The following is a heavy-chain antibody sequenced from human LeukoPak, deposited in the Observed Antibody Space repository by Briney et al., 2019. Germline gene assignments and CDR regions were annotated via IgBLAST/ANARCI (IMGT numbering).Heavy chain of an antibody. Sequence: GGSLRLSCAASGFTFSDYYMSWIRQAPGKGLEWASYISSSSSYTNYADSVKGRFTISRDNAKNSLYLQMNSLRAEDTAVYYCARDHSGSYKYYFDYWGQGTLVTVSS. CDR2: ISSSSSYT. J-gene: IGHJ4*02. CDR1: GFTFSDYY. V-gene: IGHV3-11*06. CDR3: ARDHSGSYKYYFDY. D-gene: IGHD1-26*01.